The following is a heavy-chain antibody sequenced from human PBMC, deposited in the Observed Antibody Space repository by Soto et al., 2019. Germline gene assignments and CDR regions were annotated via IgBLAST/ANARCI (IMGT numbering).Heavy chain of an antibody. CDR3: AKDDIATRPSVGYYYGLDV. V-gene: IGHV3-30-3*01. CDR1: GFTFNNFA. Sequence: QVQLVESGGGVVQPGTSLTLSCAASGFTFNNFAMQWVRQAPGKGLEWVAVISYEGAYKFYADSVKGRFTISRDNSKNTLFLQMDSLTADDTAVYYCAKDDIATRPSVGYYYGLDVWGQGTTVTVSS. CDR2: ISYEGAYK. D-gene: IGHD6-6*01. J-gene: IGHJ6*02.